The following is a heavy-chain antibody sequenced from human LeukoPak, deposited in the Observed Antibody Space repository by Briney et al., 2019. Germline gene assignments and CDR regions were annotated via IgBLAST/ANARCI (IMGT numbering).Heavy chain of an antibody. CDR1: GFTFSSYS. CDR3: ARTYGYNYGTSQPYYFDY. CDR2: IYYSGST. D-gene: IGHD5-18*01. J-gene: IGHJ4*02. V-gene: IGHV4-59*01. Sequence: GSLRLSCAASGFTFSSYSMNWVRQPPGKGLEWIGYIYYSGSTNYNPSLKSRVTISVDTSKNQFSLKLSSVTAADTAVYYCARTYGYNYGTSQPYYFDYWGQGTLVTVSS.